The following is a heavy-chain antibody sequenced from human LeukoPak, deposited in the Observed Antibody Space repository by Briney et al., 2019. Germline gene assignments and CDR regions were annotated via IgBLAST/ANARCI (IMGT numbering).Heavy chain of an antibody. CDR1: GFTFSSYA. J-gene: IGHJ5*01. Sequence: GGSLRLSCAASGFTFSSYAMSWVRQAPGKGLEWVSAISGSGGSTYYADSVKGRFTISRGNSKNTLYLQMNSLRAEDTAVYYCARAGIQLWFDYWGQGTLVTVSS. CDR2: ISGSGGST. V-gene: IGHV3-23*01. CDR3: ARAGIQLWFDY. D-gene: IGHD5-18*01.